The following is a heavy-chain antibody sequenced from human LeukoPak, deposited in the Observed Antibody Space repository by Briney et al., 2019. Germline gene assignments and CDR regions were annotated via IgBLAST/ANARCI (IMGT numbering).Heavy chain of an antibody. D-gene: IGHD5-12*01. CDR2: INPNSGGT. V-gene: IGHV1-2*04. Sequence: ASVKVSCKASGYTFTGYYMHWVRQAPAQGLEWMGWINPNSGGTNYAQKFQGWVTMTRDTSISTAYMELSRLRSDDTAVYYCAREMATITLDYWGQGTLVTVSS. J-gene: IGHJ4*02. CDR3: AREMATITLDY. CDR1: GYTFTGYY.